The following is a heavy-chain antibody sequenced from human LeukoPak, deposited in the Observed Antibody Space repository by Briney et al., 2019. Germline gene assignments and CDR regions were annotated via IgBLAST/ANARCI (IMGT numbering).Heavy chain of an antibody. Sequence: ASVKVSCKAFGGTLSNFGISWVRQAPGQGLEWLGDIIPFFPAPNYAQKLHGRVTISADESTSTVYMELRGLTYEDTAVYYCARGLSSSWPHPFDYWGQGTLVTVSS. CDR1: GGTLSNFG. CDR2: IIPFFPAP. V-gene: IGHV1-69*01. D-gene: IGHD6-13*01. CDR3: ARGLSSSWPHPFDY. J-gene: IGHJ4*02.